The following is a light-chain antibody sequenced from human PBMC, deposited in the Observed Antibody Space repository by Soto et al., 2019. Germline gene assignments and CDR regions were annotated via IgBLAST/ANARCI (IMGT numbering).Light chain of an antibody. CDR2: EVS. CDR3: TSYTSSGTYV. V-gene: IGLV2-14*01. CDR1: SSDIGAYNS. J-gene: IGLJ1*01. Sequence: QSALTQPASVSGSPGQSITISCTGTSSDIGAYNSVSWYQQHPGKAPKLMIYEVSDRPSGVSNRFSGSKSGHTASLTISGLQADDEADYYCTSYTSSGTYVFGTGTKVTVL.